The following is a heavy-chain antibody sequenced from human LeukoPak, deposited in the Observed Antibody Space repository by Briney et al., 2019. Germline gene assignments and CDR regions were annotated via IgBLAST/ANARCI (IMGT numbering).Heavy chain of an antibody. CDR1: GFTFSDYY. J-gene: IGHJ4*02. V-gene: IGHV3-11*01. CDR2: VSGSGSPI. CDR3: ARGGNYGSFDY. Sequence: GGSLRLSCAASGFTFSDYYMSWIRQAPGKGLEWVSYVSGSGSPIYYADSIKGRFTISRDNAKNSLYLQMNSLRAEDTAVYYCARGGNYGSFDYWGQGTLVIVSS. D-gene: IGHD1-7*01.